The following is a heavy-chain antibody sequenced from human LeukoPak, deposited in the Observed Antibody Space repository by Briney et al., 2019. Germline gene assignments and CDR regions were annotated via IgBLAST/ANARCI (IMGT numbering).Heavy chain of an antibody. J-gene: IGHJ4*02. Sequence: SETLSLTCTVSGGSINSYFWSWIRQSPGKGLEWIGYVYYTGSTNYNPSLKSHFTISMDTSKNQFSLKLSSVTAADTAVYYCSTTGIAVAGTKWDYWGQGTLVTVSS. CDR2: VYYTGST. D-gene: IGHD6-19*01. CDR1: GGSINSYF. V-gene: IGHV4-59*12. CDR3: STTGIAVAGTKWDY.